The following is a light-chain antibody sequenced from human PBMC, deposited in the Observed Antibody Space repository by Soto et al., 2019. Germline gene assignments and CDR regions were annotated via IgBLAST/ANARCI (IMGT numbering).Light chain of an antibody. Sequence: QAVLTQSPSASASLGDSVKLTCTLSSGHSSYAIAWHQQQPEKGPRYLMKLNSDGSHSKGDGIPDRFSGSSSGAERYLTISSLQSEDEADYYCQTWGTGTWVFGGGTKLT. CDR3: QTWGTGTWV. CDR1: SGHSSYA. V-gene: IGLV4-69*01. CDR2: LNSDGSH. J-gene: IGLJ3*02.